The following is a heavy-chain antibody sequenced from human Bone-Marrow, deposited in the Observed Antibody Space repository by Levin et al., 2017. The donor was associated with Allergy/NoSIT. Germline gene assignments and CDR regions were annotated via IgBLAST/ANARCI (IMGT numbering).Heavy chain of an antibody. Sequence: LSLTCAASVFEFRTSDMHWVRPTTGKGLEWVSSIGIGGDTHYLDSVKGRFSVSRDNAKDTLYLQMNSLRAGDTAVYYCARMYSSRRAYYYGMDVWGQGTTVTVSS. V-gene: IGHV3-13*01. CDR3: ARMYSSRRAYYYGMDV. CDR2: IGIGGDT. D-gene: IGHD6-13*01. J-gene: IGHJ6*02. CDR1: VFEFRTSD.